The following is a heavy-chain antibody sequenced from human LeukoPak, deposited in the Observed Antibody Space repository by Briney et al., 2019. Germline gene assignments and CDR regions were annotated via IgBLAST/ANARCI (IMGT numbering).Heavy chain of an antibody. D-gene: IGHD2-21*02. Sequence: SETLSLTCTVSGGSISSYYWSWIRQPPGKGLEWIGYIYYSGSTNYNPSLKSRVTISVDTSKNQFSLKLSCVTAADTAVYYCARLAVCGGDCFAFDIWGQGTMVTVSS. CDR2: IYYSGST. CDR1: GGSISSYY. J-gene: IGHJ3*02. CDR3: ARLAVCGGDCFAFDI. V-gene: IGHV4-59*01.